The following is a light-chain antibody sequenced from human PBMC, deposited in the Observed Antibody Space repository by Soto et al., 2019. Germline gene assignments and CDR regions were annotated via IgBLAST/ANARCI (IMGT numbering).Light chain of an antibody. Sequence: AIRMTQSPSSLSASTVDRVTITCRASQGISSYLAWYQQKPGKAPKLLIYAASTLQSGVPSRFSGSGSGTDFTLTISCLHAEDFATYYCQQYYSYPLTFGGGTKVEIK. CDR1: QGISSY. CDR3: QQYYSYPLT. CDR2: AAS. J-gene: IGKJ4*01. V-gene: IGKV1-8*01.